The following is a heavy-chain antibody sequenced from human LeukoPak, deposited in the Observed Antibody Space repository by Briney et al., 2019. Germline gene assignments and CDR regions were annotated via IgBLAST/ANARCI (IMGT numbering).Heavy chain of an antibody. D-gene: IGHD3-22*01. J-gene: IGHJ3*02. CDR2: IYHSGST. Sequence: SETLSLTCTVSGYSISSGYYWGWIRQPPGKGLEWIGSIYHSGSTYYNPSLKSRVTISVDTSKNQFSLKLSSVTAADTAVYYCARFSLGRSYYYDSSGYDAFDIWGQGTMVTVSS. CDR1: GYSISSGYY. V-gene: IGHV4-38-2*02. CDR3: ARFSLGRSYYYDSSGYDAFDI.